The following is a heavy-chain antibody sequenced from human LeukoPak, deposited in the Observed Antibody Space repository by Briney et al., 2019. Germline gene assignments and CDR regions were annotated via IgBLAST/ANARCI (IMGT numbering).Heavy chain of an antibody. D-gene: IGHD2-21*02. CDR2: IYSGGST. Sequence: GGSLRLSCTASGFAVNNNYMSWVRQAPGKGLEWVSVIYSGGSTYYTDSVMGRFTISRDNSKNTLYLQMDSLRAEDTAVYYCARGGGAYCGGDCHRNFDYWGQGTLVTVSS. CDR3: ARGGGAYCGGDCHRNFDY. J-gene: IGHJ4*02. V-gene: IGHV3-53*01. CDR1: GFAVNNNY.